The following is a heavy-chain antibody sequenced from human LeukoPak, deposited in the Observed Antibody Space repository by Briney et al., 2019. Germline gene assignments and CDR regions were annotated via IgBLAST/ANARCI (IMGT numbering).Heavy chain of an antibody. Sequence: GGSLRLSCAAAGFTVSTSAMSWVRQAPGKGLEWVSAISGSGGSTYYADSVKGRFTISRDNSKNTLYLQMNSLRAEDTAVYYCAKGPLLFYYYYMDVWGKGTTVTVSS. CDR2: ISGSGGST. V-gene: IGHV3-23*01. CDR3: AKGPLLFYYYYMDV. J-gene: IGHJ6*03. CDR1: GFTVSTSA.